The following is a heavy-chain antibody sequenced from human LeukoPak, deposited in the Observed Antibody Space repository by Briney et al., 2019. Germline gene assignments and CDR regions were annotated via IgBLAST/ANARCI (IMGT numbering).Heavy chain of an antibody. V-gene: IGHV1-69*13. CDR2: IIPIFGTA. D-gene: IGHD4-17*01. Sequence: GASVKVSCKASGGTFSSYAISWVRQAPGQGLEWMGGIIPIFGTANYAQKFQGRVTITADESTSTAYMELSSLRSEDTAVYYCAGGYGDYVWDYWGEGTLVTVSS. J-gene: IGHJ4*02. CDR3: AGGYGDYVWDY. CDR1: GGTFSSYA.